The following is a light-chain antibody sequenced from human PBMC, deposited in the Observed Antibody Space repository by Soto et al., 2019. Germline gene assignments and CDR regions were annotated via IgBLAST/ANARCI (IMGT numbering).Light chain of an antibody. V-gene: IGKV3-20*01. CDR3: QQSGYSPWT. CDR2: ATS. J-gene: IGKJ1*01. Sequence: EVVLTQSPGTLSLSPGERATLSCRASQSVSSNYLAWYQQRPGQAPRLLIYATSSRATGIPDRFSGSVSGTDFILTISRLEPEDFAMYYCQQSGYSPWTFVQGTKVEIK. CDR1: QSVSSNY.